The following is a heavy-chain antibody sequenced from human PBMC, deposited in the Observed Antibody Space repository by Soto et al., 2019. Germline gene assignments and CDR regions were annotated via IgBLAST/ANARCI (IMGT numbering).Heavy chain of an antibody. D-gene: IGHD3-10*01. CDR2: ISWNSGSI. V-gene: IGHV3-9*01. J-gene: IGHJ4*02. CDR1: GFPFDDYA. Sequence: EVQLVESGGGLVQPGRSLRLSCAASGFPFDDYAMHWVRQTPGKGLEWVSGISWNSGSIDYADSVKGRFTISRDNAKTSLYLQMNSLRPEDTAVYYCARDLGLWFGEPRFDSWGQGTLVTVSS. CDR3: ARDLGLWFGEPRFDS.